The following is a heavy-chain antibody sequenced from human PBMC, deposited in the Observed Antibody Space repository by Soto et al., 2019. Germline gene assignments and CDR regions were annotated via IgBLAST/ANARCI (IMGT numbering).Heavy chain of an antibody. CDR2: ITPNSGDT. CDR1: GYTFTVFY. D-gene: IGHD3-22*01. V-gene: IGHV1-2*02. CDR3: ARVGSGYPEYFQQ. Sequence: QVQLVQSGAEVKKPGASVKVSCKASGYTFTVFYMNWVRQAPGQGLEWIGWITPNSGDTNYAKKFQGRVTMTRDTSISTAYMELSRLRSDDTAVYYCARVGSGYPEYFQQWGQGTLLTVSS. J-gene: IGHJ1*01.